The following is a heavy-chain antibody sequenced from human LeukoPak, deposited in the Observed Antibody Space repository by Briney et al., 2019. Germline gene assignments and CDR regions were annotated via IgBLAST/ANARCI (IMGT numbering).Heavy chain of an antibody. J-gene: IGHJ5*02. CDR3: ASQGCSGGSCYSGNWFDP. D-gene: IGHD2-15*01. Sequence: ASVKVSCKASGYTFTGHYMHWVRQAPGQGLEWMGGIIPIFGTANYAQKFQGRVTITADKSTSTAYMELSSLRSEDTAVYYCASQGCSGGSCYSGNWFDPWGQGTLVTVSS. CDR2: IIPIFGTA. CDR1: GYTFTGHY. V-gene: IGHV1-69*06.